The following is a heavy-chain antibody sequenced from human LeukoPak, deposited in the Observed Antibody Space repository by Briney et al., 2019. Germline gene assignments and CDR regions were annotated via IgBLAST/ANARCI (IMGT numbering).Heavy chain of an antibody. D-gene: IGHD4-11*01. J-gene: IGHJ4*02. CDR2: IKQDGSEK. Sequence: PGGSLRLSCAASGFTFSSYWMSWVRQTPEKGLEWVANIKQDGSEKYYVDSVKGRFTISRNNAKNSLYLQMNSLRAEDTAVYYCARGLTTVTVKDYFDYWGQGTLVTVSS. CDR3: ARGLTTVTVKDYFDY. V-gene: IGHV3-7*01. CDR1: GFTFSSYW.